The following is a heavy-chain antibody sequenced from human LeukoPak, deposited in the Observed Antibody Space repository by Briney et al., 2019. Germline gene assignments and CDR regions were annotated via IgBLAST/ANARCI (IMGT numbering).Heavy chain of an antibody. V-gene: IGHV4-59*01. D-gene: IGHD2-2*01. CDR3: ARGYCSSTTCYELDY. Sequence: KTSETLSLTCTVSGGSIGGYYWSWIRQPPGKGLEWIGYVYDSGRTTYNSSLKSRLTISVDTSKNQFSLKLSSVTAADTAVYYCARGYCSSTTCYELDYWGQGTLVTVSS. J-gene: IGHJ4*02. CDR2: VYDSGRT. CDR1: GGSIGGYY.